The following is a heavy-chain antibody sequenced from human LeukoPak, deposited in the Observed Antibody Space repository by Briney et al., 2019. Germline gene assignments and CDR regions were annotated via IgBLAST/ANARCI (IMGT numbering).Heavy chain of an antibody. D-gene: IGHD3-16*02. V-gene: IGHV3-74*01. Sequence: GGSLRLSCAASGFTFSTYWMHWVRHAPGKGLMWVSRMNSGGSTINYADSVKGRFTISRDNAKNTLYLQMDSLRAEDTAVYYCATAGSYRFDHWGQGTLVTVSS. CDR2: MNSGGSTI. CDR3: ATAGSYRFDH. CDR1: GFTFSTYW. J-gene: IGHJ4*02.